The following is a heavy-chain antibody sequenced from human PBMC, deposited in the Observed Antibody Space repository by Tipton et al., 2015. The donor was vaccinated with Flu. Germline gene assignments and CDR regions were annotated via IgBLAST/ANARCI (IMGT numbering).Heavy chain of an antibody. CDR1: GGFFSFYH. CDR3: ARGLTTGTTGVGSAFDI. J-gene: IGHJ3*02. D-gene: IGHD1-1*01. V-gene: IGHV4-4*07. Sequence: GLVKPSDTLSLTCSVSGGFFSFYHWSWIRQSAGKGLEWIGRIYTDGSTKYSPSLKSRVTMSVDTSKNHFSLRLSSVTAADTAVYYCARGLTTGTTGVGSAFDIWGQGTMVTVSS. CDR2: IYTDGST.